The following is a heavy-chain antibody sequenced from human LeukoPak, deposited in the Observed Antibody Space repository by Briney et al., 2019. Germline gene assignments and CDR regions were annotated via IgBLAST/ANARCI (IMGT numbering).Heavy chain of an antibody. Sequence: GGSLRLSCAASGFTFSSYWMSWVRQAPGKGLEWVANIKQDGSEKYYVDPVKGRFTISRDNAKNSLSLQMNSLRAEDTAVYYCARGRCSSTSCFFDYWGQGTLVTVSS. CDR1: GFTFSSYW. J-gene: IGHJ4*02. D-gene: IGHD2-2*01. V-gene: IGHV3-7*01. CDR3: ARGRCSSTSCFFDY. CDR2: IKQDGSEK.